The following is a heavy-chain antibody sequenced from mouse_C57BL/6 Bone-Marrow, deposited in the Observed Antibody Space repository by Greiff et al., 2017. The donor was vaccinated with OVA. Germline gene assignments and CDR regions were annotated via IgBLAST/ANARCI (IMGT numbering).Heavy chain of an antibody. J-gene: IGHJ1*03. CDR2: ISYSGST. CDR1: GYSITSGYD. CDR3: ARRNYRYFDV. V-gene: IGHV3-1*01. Sequence: VQLKQSGPGMVKPSQSLSLTCTVTGYSITSGYDWHWIRHFPGNKLEWMGYISYSGSTNYNPSLKSRISITHDTSKNHFFLKLNSVTTEDTATYYCARRNYRYFDVWGTGTTVTVSS.